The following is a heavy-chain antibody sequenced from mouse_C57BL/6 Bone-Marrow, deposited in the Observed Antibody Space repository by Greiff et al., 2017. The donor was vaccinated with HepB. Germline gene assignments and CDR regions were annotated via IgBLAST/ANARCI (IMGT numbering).Heavy chain of an antibody. D-gene: IGHD1-1*01. CDR2: IYPGDGDT. V-gene: IGHV1-82*01. Sequence: VKLQESGPELVKPGASVKISCKASGYAFSSSWMNWVKQRPGKGLEWIGRIYPGDGDTNYNGKFKGKATLTADKSSSTAYMQLSSLTSEDSAVYFCVFYYYGSSSFAYWGQGTLVTVSA. CDR3: VFYYYGSSSFAY. CDR1: GYAFSSSW. J-gene: IGHJ3*01.